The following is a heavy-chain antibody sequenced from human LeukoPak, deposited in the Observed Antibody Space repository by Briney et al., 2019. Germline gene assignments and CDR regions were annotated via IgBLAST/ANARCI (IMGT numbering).Heavy chain of an antibody. D-gene: IGHD3-22*01. Sequence: SETLSLTCAVYGGSFSGYYWSWIRQPPGKGLEWIGEINHSGSTNYNPSLKSRVTISVDTSKNQFSLKLSSVTAADTAVYYCARAGDSSGFLTYDAFDIWGQGTMVTVSS. CDR3: ARAGDSSGFLTYDAFDI. J-gene: IGHJ3*02. CDR1: GGSFSGYY. CDR2: INHSGST. V-gene: IGHV4-34*01.